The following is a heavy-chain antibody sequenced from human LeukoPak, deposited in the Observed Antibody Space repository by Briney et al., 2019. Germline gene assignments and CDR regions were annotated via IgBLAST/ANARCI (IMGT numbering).Heavy chain of an antibody. V-gene: IGHV1-8*01. CDR1: GYTFTSYD. J-gene: IGHJ5*02. CDR2: MNPNSGNT. CDR3: ARGMEWIRLWLLFDP. D-gene: IGHD5-18*01. Sequence: ASVKVSCKASGYTFTSYDINWVRQATGQGLEWMGWMNPNSGNTGYAQKFQGRVTMTRNTSISTAYMELSSLRSEDTAVYYCARGMEWIRLWLLFDPWGQGTLVTVSS.